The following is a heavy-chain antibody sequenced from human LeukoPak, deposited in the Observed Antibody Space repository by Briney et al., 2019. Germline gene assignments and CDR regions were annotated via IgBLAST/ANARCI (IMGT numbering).Heavy chain of an antibody. CDR1: GFAFSVSG. J-gene: IGHJ3*02. CDR3: AKVAGYYDSWGAFDI. D-gene: IGHD3-3*01. CDR2: ISYDGSNK. Sequence: SGGSLRLSCAASGFAFSVSGMHWVRQAQGKGLEWVAHISYDGSNKYYVDSVKGRFTISRDNSKKTLYLEMNSLRAEDTAVYYCAKVAGYYDSWGAFDIWGQGTMVTVSS. V-gene: IGHV3-30*18.